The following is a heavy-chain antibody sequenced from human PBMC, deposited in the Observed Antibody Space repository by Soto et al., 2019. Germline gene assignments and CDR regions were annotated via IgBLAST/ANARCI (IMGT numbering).Heavy chain of an antibody. V-gene: IGHV1-18*01. J-gene: IGHJ3*01. Sequence: ASVKVSCKASGYTFTSYGISWVRQAPGQGLEWMGWISAYNGNTNYAQKLQGRVTMTTDTSTSTAYMELRSLRSDDTAVYYCASWGNYYCSGSCSEAFDFWGQGTMVTVSS. CDR2: ISAYNGNT. D-gene: IGHD3-10*01. CDR1: GYTFTSYG. CDR3: ASWGNYYCSGSCSEAFDF.